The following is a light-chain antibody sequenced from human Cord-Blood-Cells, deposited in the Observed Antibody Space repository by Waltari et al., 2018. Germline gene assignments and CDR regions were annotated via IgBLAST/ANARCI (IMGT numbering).Light chain of an antibody. CDR1: QRVNSY. V-gene: IGKV3-11*01. Sequence: ELVLTQSLATLSLSPGERAPLSCRASQRVNSYLAWYQQKPGQAARLLIYDASNRATGIPARFNGSGSRTYFTPAISSLEPEDYEDNYWQKRSNWPTFGQGTKVEIK. J-gene: IGKJ1*01. CDR2: DAS. CDR3: QKRSNWPT.